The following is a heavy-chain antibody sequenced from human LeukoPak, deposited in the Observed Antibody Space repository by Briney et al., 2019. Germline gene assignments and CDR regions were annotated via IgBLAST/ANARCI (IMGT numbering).Heavy chain of an antibody. Sequence: KPSETLSLTCTVSGGSISSFYWSWIRQPPGKGLEWIGHIHDSATTASNPSLKSRVTISVDTSQSQFSLRLSSVTAADTAIYYCARDCGGGCYSGFDYWGQGALVTVSS. CDR1: GGSISSFY. CDR3: ARDCGGGCYSGFDY. V-gene: IGHV4-59*01. J-gene: IGHJ4*02. CDR2: IHDSATT. D-gene: IGHD2-15*01.